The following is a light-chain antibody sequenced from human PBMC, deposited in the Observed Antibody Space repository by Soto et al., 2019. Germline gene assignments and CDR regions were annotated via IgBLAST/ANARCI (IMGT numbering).Light chain of an antibody. CDR1: HSVSSLY. V-gene: IGKV3-20*01. Sequence: EIVLTQSPGTLSLSPVESVTLSCRASHSVSSLYLAWYQQKPGQAPRLLIYATSSRATGIPDRFIGSGSGTDFTLTIGSLEPEDFAVYYCQQYGNSPRYSFGQGTRLEIK. J-gene: IGKJ2*03. CDR3: QQYGNSPRYS. CDR2: ATS.